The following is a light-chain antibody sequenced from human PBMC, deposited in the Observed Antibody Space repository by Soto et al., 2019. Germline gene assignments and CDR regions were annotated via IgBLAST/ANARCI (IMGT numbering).Light chain of an antibody. CDR1: SSDVDGYNF. J-gene: IGLJ2*01. V-gene: IGLV2-14*03. Sequence: QSALTQPASVSGSPGQSITISCTGTSSDVDGYNFVSWYQQHPGKAPKLMIYDVSSRPSGVSNRFSGSKSGNTASLTISGLPAEDEADYYCSSYASSSTLVFGGGTKLTVL. CDR3: SSYASSSTLV. CDR2: DVS.